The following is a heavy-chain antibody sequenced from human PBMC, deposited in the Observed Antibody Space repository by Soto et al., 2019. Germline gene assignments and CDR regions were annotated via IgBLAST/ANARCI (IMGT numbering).Heavy chain of an antibody. CDR3: AKVGSSWNAFGI. D-gene: IGHD6-13*01. Sequence: EVQLSESGGGLVLPGGSLRLSCAASGFPFSTYAMTWVRQAPGRGLEWVSSISVTGGDTYYADSVKGRFTISRDNSKNTLLLQMNSLRAEDTAVYYCAKVGSSWNAFGIWGQGTMVTVSS. J-gene: IGHJ3*02. V-gene: IGHV3-23*01. CDR1: GFPFSTYA. CDR2: ISVTGGDT.